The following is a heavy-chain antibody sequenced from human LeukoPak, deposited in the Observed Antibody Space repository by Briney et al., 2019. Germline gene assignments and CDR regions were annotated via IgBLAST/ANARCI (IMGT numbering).Heavy chain of an antibody. CDR3: ARDLRGSGLWYFDL. CDR2: IYYSGST. CDR1: GGSISSGGYY. Sequence: SQTLSLTCTVSGGSISSGGYYWSWIRQHPGKGLEWIGYIYYSGSTYYNPSLKSRVTISVDTSKNQFSLKLSSVTAADTAVYYCARDLRGSGLWYFDLWGRGTLVTVSS. D-gene: IGHD3-10*01. V-gene: IGHV4-31*03. J-gene: IGHJ2*01.